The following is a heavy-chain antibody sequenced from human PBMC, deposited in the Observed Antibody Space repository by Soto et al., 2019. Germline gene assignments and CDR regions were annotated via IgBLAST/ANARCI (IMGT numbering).Heavy chain of an antibody. J-gene: IGHJ4*02. CDR1: GFTFSDHY. CDR3: SGWESGGCGD. V-gene: IGHV3-72*01. D-gene: IGHD3-16*01. Sequence: EVQLVESGGGLVQPGGSLRLSCAAFGFTFSDHYIDWVRQAPGKELEWVGRTKNKRNGYTTEYAASVKGRFTISRDDSKKSVYLQRTSLKFELMAVYYCSGWESGGCGDWGQGTLVRVSS. CDR2: TKNKRNGYTT.